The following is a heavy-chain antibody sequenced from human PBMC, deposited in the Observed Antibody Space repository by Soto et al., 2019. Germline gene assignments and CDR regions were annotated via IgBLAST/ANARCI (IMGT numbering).Heavy chain of an antibody. D-gene: IGHD4-17*01. J-gene: IGHJ5*02. CDR3: AKDYYGDYSCWFDP. Sequence: GGSLRLSCAASGFTFSSYGMHWVRQAPGKGLEWVAVISYDGSNKYYADSVKGRFTISRDNSKNTLYLQMNSLRAEDTAVYYCAKDYYGDYSCWFDPWGQGTLVTVSS. CDR1: GFTFSSYG. CDR2: ISYDGSNK. V-gene: IGHV3-30*18.